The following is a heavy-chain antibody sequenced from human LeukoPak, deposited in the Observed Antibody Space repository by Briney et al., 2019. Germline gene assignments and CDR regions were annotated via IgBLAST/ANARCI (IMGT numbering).Heavy chain of an antibody. D-gene: IGHD3-10*01. CDR3: AREVNYWFDP. CDR2: VNAYNVSR. Sequence: ASVKVSCKASGYSFTSYGFSWVRQAPGQGPEWMGWVNAYNVSRNYAQQFQGRVTLTTDTSTSTAYMELRSLRSDDTAVYYCAREVNYWFDPWGQGTLVTVSA. CDR1: GYSFTSYG. J-gene: IGHJ5*02. V-gene: IGHV1-18*01.